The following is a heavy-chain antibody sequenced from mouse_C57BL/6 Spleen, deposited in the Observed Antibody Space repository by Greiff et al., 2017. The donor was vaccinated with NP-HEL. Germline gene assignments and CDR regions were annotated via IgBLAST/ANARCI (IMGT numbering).Heavy chain of an antibody. CDR1: GFSLTSYG. CDR2: IWSGGST. Sequence: VQLQQSGPGLVQPSQSLSITCTASGFSLTSYGVHWVRQSPGQGLEWLGVIWSGGSTDYNAAFISRLSISKDNAKSQVFFKMNSLRADDTAIYYCARNPITTVVARYFDVWGTGTTVTVSS. D-gene: IGHD1-1*01. J-gene: IGHJ1*03. CDR3: ARNPITTVVARYFDV. V-gene: IGHV2-2*01.